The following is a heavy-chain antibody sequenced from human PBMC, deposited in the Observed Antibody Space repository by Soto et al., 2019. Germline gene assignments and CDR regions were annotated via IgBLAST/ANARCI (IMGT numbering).Heavy chain of an antibody. V-gene: IGHV3-30-3*01. J-gene: IGHJ6*02. CDR3: ARDWERATYYDFWSGYRGHYYYGMDV. CDR2: ISYDGSNK. D-gene: IGHD3-3*01. Sequence: HPGGSLRLSCAASGFTFSSYAMHWVRQAPGKGLEWVAVISYDGSNKYYADSVKGRFTISRDNSKNTLYLQMNSLRAEDTAVYYCARDWERATYYDFWSGYRGHYYYGMDVWGQGTTVTVSS. CDR1: GFTFSSYA.